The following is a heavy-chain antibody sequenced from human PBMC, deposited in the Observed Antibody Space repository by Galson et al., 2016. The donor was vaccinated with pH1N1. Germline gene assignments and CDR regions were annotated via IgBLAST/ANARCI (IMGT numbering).Heavy chain of an antibody. CDR2: IRQDGGEK. J-gene: IGHJ4*02. D-gene: IGHD3-22*01. Sequence: SLRLSCAASGFTFDNFWMQWVRQAPGKGLEWVANIRQDGGEKYYVDSVKGRFTISRDNAKSSLFLQMNSLRAEDTAVYYCAISHINYFDTSGSSFPNDYWGQGTLVIVSS. V-gene: IGHV3-7*03. CDR3: AISHINYFDTSGSSFPNDY. CDR1: GFTFDNFW.